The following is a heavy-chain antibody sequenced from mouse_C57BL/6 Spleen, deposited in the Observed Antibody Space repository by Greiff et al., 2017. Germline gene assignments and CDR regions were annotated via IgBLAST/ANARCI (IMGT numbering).Heavy chain of an antibody. D-gene: IGHD1-1*02. CDR1: GYTFTSYW. CDR3: ARYGGNYAMGC. CDR2: IHPNSGST. J-gene: IGHJ4*01. V-gene: IGHV1-64*01. Sequence: QVQLQQPGAELVKPGASVTLSCKASGYTFTSYWMHWVKQRPGQGLEWIGMIHPNSGSTNYNAKFKSKATLTVDKSSSTAYMQLSSLTSEDSAVYYCARYGGNYAMGCWGQGTSVTVSS.